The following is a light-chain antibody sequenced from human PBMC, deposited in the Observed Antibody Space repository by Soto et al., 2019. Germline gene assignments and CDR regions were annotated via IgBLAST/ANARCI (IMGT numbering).Light chain of an antibody. J-gene: IGKJ1*01. CDR1: QIVSSSY. V-gene: IGKV3-20*01. CDR2: GAS. Sequence: EIVFTHSPCTRSLSPVERATLSFMASQIVSSSYLAWYQQKPGQAPRLLIYGASSRATGIPDRFSGSGSGTDFTLTISRLEPEDFAVYYCQQHGSSPQWKFGQGTKVDIK. CDR3: QQHGSSPQWK.